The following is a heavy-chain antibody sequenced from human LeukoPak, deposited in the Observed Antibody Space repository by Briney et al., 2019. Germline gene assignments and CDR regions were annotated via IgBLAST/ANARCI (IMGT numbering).Heavy chain of an antibody. D-gene: IGHD2-21*01. Sequence: ASVKVSCKASGYTFTSYDINWVRQATGQGLEWMGWMNPNSGNTGYAQKFQGRVTMTRNTSISTAYMELSSLRSEDTAVYYCAKGGLVWAYCGGDCGDDAFDIWGQGTMVTVSS. CDR1: GYTFTSYD. CDR2: MNPNSGNT. CDR3: AKGGLVWAYCGGDCGDDAFDI. J-gene: IGHJ3*02. V-gene: IGHV1-8*01.